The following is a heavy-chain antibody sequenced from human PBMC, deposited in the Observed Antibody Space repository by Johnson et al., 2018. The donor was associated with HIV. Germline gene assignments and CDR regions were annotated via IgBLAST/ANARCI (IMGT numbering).Heavy chain of an antibody. CDR1: GFTFSSYA. D-gene: IGHD3-22*01. CDR3: AKERGIVVVRDAFDI. CDR2: ISYDGSNK. J-gene: IGHJ3*02. V-gene: IGHV3-30-3*01. Sequence: QVQLVESGGGVVQPGRSLKLSCAASGFTFSSYAMHWVRQAPGKGLDWVAVISYDGSNKYYADSVKGRFTISRDNSKNTLYLQMNSLRAEDTAVYYCAKERGIVVVRDAFDIWGQGTMVTVSS.